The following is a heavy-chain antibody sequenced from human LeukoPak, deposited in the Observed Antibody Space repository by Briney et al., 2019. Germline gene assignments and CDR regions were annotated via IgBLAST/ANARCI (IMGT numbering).Heavy chain of an antibody. CDR1: GFTFSNYA. V-gene: IGHV3-30*18. J-gene: IGHJ4*02. CDR3: ANIPEEVVAATGTGHFDY. CDR2: ISYDGSNR. D-gene: IGHD2-15*01. Sequence: GGSLRLSCATSGFTFSNYAVSWVRQAPGKRLEWVTVISYDGSNRYYADSVNGRFTISRDNSKNTLYLQMNSLRAEDTAVYYCANIPEEVVAATGTGHFDYWGQGTLVTVSS.